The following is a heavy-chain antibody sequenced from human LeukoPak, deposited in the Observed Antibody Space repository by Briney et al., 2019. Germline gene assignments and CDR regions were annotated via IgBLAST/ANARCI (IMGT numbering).Heavy chain of an antibody. CDR1: GFTFSSYA. Sequence: GGSLRLSCAASGFTFSSYAMHWVRQAPGKGLEWVSGISWNSGSIGYADSVKGRFTISRDNAKNSLYLQMDSLRAEDMALYYCAKGGVTGAYYFDYWGQGTLATVSS. CDR3: AKGGVTGAYYFDY. V-gene: IGHV3-9*03. D-gene: IGHD7-27*01. CDR2: ISWNSGSI. J-gene: IGHJ4*02.